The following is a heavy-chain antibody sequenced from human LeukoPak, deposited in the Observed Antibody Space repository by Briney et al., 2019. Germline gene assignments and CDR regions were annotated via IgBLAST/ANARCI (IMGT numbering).Heavy chain of an antibody. CDR1: GGSISSHY. CDR3: ARWTADPMYDY. J-gene: IGHJ4*02. Sequence: SETLSLTCTVSGGSISSHYWSWIRQPPGKGLEWIGYIYYSGSTNYNPSPKSRVTISVDTSKNQFSLKLSSVTAADTAVYYCARWTADPMYDYWGQGTLVTVSS. D-gene: IGHD2-21*02. CDR2: IYYSGST. V-gene: IGHV4-59*11.